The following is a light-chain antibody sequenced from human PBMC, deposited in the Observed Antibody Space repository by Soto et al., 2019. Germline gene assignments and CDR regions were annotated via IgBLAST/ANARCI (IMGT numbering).Light chain of an antibody. V-gene: IGKV3-15*01. CDR3: QQYNDWPRT. CDR2: GAF. Sequence: EIVMTQSPVTLSVSPGGRATLSCRASQSVSSNLAWYQQKPGQAPSLLIYGAFTRATGIPARFSGTGSGTEFTLTISSLQSEDFALYYCQQYNDWPRTFGQGTKVDIK. J-gene: IGKJ1*01. CDR1: QSVSSN.